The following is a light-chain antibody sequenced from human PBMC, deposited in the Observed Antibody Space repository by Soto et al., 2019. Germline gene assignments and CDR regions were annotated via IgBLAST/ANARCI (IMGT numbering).Light chain of an antibody. V-gene: IGKV2-24*01. J-gene: IGKJ2*01. CDR3: MQATQFPYT. Sequence: DIVMTQTPLSSPVTLGQPAAISCRASQSLVNSDGDTYLSWLQQRPGQPPRLLIYKIFNRFSGVPERFSGSGAGTDFTLKISRVEAEDVGVYYCMQATQFPYTFGQGTNLEIK. CDR1: QSLVNSDGDTY. CDR2: KIF.